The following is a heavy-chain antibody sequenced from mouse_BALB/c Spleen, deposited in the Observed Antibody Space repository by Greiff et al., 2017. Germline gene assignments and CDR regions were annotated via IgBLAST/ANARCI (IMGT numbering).Heavy chain of an antibody. J-gene: IGHJ3*01. CDR2: INPSTGYT. CDR3: AGNWRFAY. Sequence: VQLQQSGAELAKPGASVKMSCKASGYTFASYWMHWVKQRPGQGLEWIGYINPSTGYTEYNQKFKDKATLTADKSSSTAYMQLSSLTSEDSAVYYCAGNWRFAYWGQGTLVTVSA. V-gene: IGHV1-7*01. D-gene: IGHD4-1*01. CDR1: GYTFASYW.